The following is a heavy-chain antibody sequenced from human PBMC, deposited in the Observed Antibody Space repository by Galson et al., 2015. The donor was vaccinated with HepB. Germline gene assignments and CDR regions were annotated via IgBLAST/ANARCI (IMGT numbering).Heavy chain of an antibody. CDR3: AREASSSPVFRETPYGMDV. CDR1: GDSVSSNSAA. D-gene: IGHD6-6*01. CDR2: TYYRSKWYN. Sequence: CAISGDSVSSNSAAWNWIRQSPSKGLEWLGRTYYRSKWYNDYAVSVKSRITINPDTSKNQFSLQLNSVTPEDTAVYYCAREASSSPVFRETPYGMDVWGQGTTVTVSS. J-gene: IGHJ6*02. V-gene: IGHV6-1*01.